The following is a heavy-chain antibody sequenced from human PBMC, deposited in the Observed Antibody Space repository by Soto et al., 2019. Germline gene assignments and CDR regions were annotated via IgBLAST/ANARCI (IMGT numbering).Heavy chain of an antibody. CDR3: ARDVETVVVAGAFDF. V-gene: IGHV3-74*01. CDR2: INGDGSST. CDR1: GFTFSYYW. Sequence: EVHLVESGGGLVQPGGSLRLSCAASGFTFSYYWMHWVRQAPGKGLVWVSRINGDGSSTSYADSVKGRFTVSRDNAKNTRYLQMNSLRAEDTAVYYCARDVETVVVAGAFDFWGQGTLVTVSS. D-gene: IGHD2-15*01. J-gene: IGHJ4*02.